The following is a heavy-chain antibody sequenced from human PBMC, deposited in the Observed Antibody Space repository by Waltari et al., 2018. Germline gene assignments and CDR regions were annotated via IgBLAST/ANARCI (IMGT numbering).Heavy chain of an antibody. D-gene: IGHD1-26*01. Sequence: QVQLQQWGAGLLKPSETLSLTCAVYGGSFSGYYWSWIRRPPGKGLEWIGEINHSGSTNYNPSLKSRVTISVDTSKNQCSLKLSSVTAADTAVDYCARAGGEYYYDMDVWGKGTTVTVSS. CDR2: INHSGST. V-gene: IGHV4-34*01. J-gene: IGHJ6*03. CDR1: GGSFSGYY. CDR3: ARAGGEYYYDMDV.